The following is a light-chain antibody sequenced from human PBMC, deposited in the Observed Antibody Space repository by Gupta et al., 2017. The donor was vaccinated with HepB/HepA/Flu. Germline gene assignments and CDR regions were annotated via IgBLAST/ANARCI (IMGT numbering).Light chain of an antibody. Sequence: DIQMTQSPSTLSASVGDRVTITCRASQSVNNWLAWYQQNPGKAPKLLLYEASTLESGVPSRFSGSGSGTEFTLTISSLQPDDFATYYCQQYKSSPITFGQGTLLEIK. CDR3: QQYKSSPIT. J-gene: IGKJ5*01. CDR1: QSVNNW. V-gene: IGKV1-5*03. CDR2: EAS.